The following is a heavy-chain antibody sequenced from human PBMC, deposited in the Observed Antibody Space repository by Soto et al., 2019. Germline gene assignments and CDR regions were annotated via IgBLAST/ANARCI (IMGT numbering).Heavy chain of an antibody. CDR1: GFTFSSYW. Sequence: EVQLVESGGGLVQPGGSLRLSCAASGFTFSSYWMSWVRQAPGKGLEWVANLNQEGSEKYYVDSVKGRFTISRDNAKNSLYLQMNTLRAEDTAVYYCARDVGELQLDYWGQGTLVTVSS. J-gene: IGHJ4*02. D-gene: IGHD3-10*01. CDR3: ARDVGELQLDY. V-gene: IGHV3-7*03. CDR2: LNQEGSEK.